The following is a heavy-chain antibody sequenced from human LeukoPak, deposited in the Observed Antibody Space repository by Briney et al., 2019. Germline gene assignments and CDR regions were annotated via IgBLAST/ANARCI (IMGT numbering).Heavy chain of an antibody. V-gene: IGHV3-21*01. D-gene: IGHD6-13*01. CDR2: ISSSSIYI. CDR3: ARDSVYSSAWSDYHHYGMDV. CDR1: GFTFSSYS. J-gene: IGHJ6*02. Sequence: PGGSLRLSCAASGFTFSSYSMNSVRQAPWKGLEWVSSISSSSIYIYYADSVKGRFTISRDDAKNSLYLQMNSLTAEDTAVYYCARDSVYSSAWSDYHHYGMDVWGQGTTVTVSS.